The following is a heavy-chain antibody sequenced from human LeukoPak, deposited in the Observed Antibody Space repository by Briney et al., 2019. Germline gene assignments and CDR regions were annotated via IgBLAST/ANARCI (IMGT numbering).Heavy chain of an antibody. Sequence: PSETLSLTCTVSGGSISSGDYYWSWIRQPPGKGLEWNGYIYYSGSTYYNPSLKSRVTISVDTSKNQFSLKLSSVTAADTAVYYCARDKNARSHYYYGMDVWGQGTTVTVSS. D-gene: IGHD3-16*01. CDR1: GGSISSGDYY. CDR3: ARDKNARSHYYYGMDV. J-gene: IGHJ6*02. V-gene: IGHV4-30-4*01. CDR2: IYYSGST.